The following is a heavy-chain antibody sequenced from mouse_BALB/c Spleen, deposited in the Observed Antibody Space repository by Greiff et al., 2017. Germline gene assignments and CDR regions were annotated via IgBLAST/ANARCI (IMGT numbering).Heavy chain of an antibody. J-gene: IGHJ4*01. CDR2: IYPGNVNT. D-gene: IGHD1-1*01. V-gene: IGHV1S56*01. CDR3: ARDYGSRGAMDY. CDR1: GYTFTSYY. Sequence: VKLMESGPELVKPGASVRISCKASGYTFTSYYIHWVKQRPGQGLEWIGWIYPGNVNTKYNEKFKGKATLTADKSSSTAYMQLSSLTSEDSAVYFCARDYGSRGAMDYWGQGTSVTVSS.